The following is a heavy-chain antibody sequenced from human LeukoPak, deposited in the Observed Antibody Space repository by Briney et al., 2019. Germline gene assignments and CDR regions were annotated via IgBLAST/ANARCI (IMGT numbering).Heavy chain of an antibody. V-gene: IGHV4-34*01. D-gene: IGHD1-26*01. J-gene: IGHJ4*02. Sequence: SETLSLTCAVYGGSFSGYYWSWIRQPPGKGLEWIGEINHSGSTNYNPSLKSRVTISVDTSKHQFSLKLSSVTAADTAVYYCARGYSGIDYWGQGTLVTVSS. CDR3: ARGYSGIDY. CDR2: INHSGST. CDR1: GGSFSGYY.